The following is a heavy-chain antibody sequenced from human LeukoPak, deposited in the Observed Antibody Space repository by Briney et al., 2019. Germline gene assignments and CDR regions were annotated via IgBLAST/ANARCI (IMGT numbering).Heavy chain of an antibody. CDR2: ISSSSSSI. J-gene: IGHJ4*02. D-gene: IGHD3-22*01. CDR1: GFTFSRDN. CDR3: ARVRSSGYPYFDY. V-gene: IGHV3-48*02. Sequence: GGSLRLSCAASGFTFSRDNMNWVRQAPGQGLEWVSYISSSSSSIYYADSVKGRFTISRDNAKNSLYLQMNSLRDEDTAVYYCARVRSSGYPYFDYWGQGTLVTVSS.